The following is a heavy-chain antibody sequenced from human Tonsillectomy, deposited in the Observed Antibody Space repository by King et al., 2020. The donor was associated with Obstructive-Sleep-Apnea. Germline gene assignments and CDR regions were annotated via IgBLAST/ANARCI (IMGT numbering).Heavy chain of an antibody. Sequence: VQLVESGGGLVQPGGSLRLSCTTSGFIFSYSYMAWVRQAPGRSLEWVANINLDRSEIFYVDSVKGRFTISRDNGISTLYLQMNSLRPEDTALYYCARGMRPDRAYSGCEMRGKGTLVTVSS. D-gene: IGHD5-18*01. V-gene: IGHV3-7*03. CDR1: GFIFSYSY. CDR2: INLDRSEI. J-gene: IGHJ4*02. CDR3: ARGMRPDRAYSGCEM.